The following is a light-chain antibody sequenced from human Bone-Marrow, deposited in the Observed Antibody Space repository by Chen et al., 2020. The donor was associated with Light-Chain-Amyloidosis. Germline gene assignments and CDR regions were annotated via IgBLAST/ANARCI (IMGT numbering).Light chain of an antibody. J-gene: IGKJ3*01. Sequence: DIVMTQSPDSLAVSLGERATMNCKSSQSVLYSSNNKNYLAWYQQNPGQPPKLRSHWAPTRHSVVPDRFRGSGSETDLAITIGRLQADGVQEYYCQEYYNSLTFGPETKVNI. CDR3: QEYYNSLT. CDR2: WAP. V-gene: IGKV4-1*01. CDR1: QSVLYSSNNKNY.